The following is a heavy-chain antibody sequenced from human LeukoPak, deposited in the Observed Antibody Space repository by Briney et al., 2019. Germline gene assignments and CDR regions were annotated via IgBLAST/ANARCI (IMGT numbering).Heavy chain of an antibody. D-gene: IGHD3-22*01. V-gene: IGHV3-11*01. J-gene: IGHJ4*02. Sequence: PGGSLRLSCAVSGVTFNEYYMNWIRQAPGKGLEWISYITSSGSAMYYADSVKGRFTISRDNAKNSLYLHMNSLRAEDTAVYYCATWRRYYDFDYWGQGTLVTVS. CDR3: ATWRRYYDFDY. CDR2: ITSSGSAM. CDR1: GVTFNEYY.